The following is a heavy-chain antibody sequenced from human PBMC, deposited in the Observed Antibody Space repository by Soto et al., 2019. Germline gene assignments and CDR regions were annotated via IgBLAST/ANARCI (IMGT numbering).Heavy chain of an antibody. D-gene: IGHD6-13*01. V-gene: IGHV1-3*01. J-gene: IGHJ4*02. CDR3: ARVCLCIAAPGTFYY. CDR2: INAGNGNT. Sequence: ASVKVSCKASGYTFTSYAMHWVRQAPGQRLEWMGWINAGNGNTKYSQKFQGRVTITRDTSASTAYMELSSLRSEDTAVYYCARVCLCIAAPGTFYYWGQGTLVTVSS. CDR1: GYTFTSYA.